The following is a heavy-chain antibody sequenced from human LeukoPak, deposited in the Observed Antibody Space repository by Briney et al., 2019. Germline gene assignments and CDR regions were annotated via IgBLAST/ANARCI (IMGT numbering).Heavy chain of an antibody. V-gene: IGHV1-69*13. Sequence: GASVKVSCKASGGTFSSYAISWVRQAPGQGLEWMGGIIPIFGTANYAQKFQGRVTITADESTSTAYMELSSLRSEDTAVYYCARERWGYCSSTSCSNHPLDYWGQGTLVTVSS. CDR1: GGTFSSYA. D-gene: IGHD2-2*01. CDR2: IIPIFGTA. J-gene: IGHJ4*02. CDR3: ARERWGYCSSTSCSNHPLDY.